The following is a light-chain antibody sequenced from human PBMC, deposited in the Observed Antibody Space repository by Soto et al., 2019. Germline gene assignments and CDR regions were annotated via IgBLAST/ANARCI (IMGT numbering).Light chain of an antibody. V-gene: IGKV4-1*01. CDR3: MQALQNPWT. CDR2: WAS. CDR1: QNILYSSNNKNY. J-gene: IGKJ1*01. Sequence: THSPDSWSRTLDQTAILPCKSNQNILYSSNNKNYLAWFQPKPGPPPKLLIYWASTRASGVPDRFSGSGSGTDFTLKISRVEADDVGVYYCMQALQNPWTFGQGTKVDI.